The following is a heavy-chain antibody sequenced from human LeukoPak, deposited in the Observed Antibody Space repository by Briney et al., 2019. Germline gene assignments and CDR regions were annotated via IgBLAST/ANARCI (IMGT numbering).Heavy chain of an antibody. CDR2: IYPGDSDA. J-gene: IGHJ4*02. CDR1: GYSFTSYW. D-gene: IGHD2-15*01. V-gene: IGHV5-51*01. CDR3: ASAIYCSGGSCYDY. Sequence: GESLKISCKGSGYSFTSYWIGWVRQMPGKGLKWMGIIYPGDSDARYSPSFQGQVTISADKSISTAYLQWSSLKASDTAMYYCASAIYCSGGSCYDYWGQGTLATVSS.